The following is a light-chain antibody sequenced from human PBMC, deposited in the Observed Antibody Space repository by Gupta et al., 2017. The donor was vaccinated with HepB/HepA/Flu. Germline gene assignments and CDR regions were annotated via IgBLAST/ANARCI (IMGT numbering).Light chain of an antibody. CDR3: QVWDASSDQDV. Sequence: SYVLTQPPSVSVAPGKTASISCGGNNMGSKSVHWYQQKPGQAPLLVIYYDSSRPSGIPERCSGSNSGNTATLTVSRVDAGDEADDYCQVWDASSDQDVFGSGTKVMVL. CDR2: YDS. CDR1: NMGSKS. V-gene: IGLV3-21*01. J-gene: IGLJ1*01.